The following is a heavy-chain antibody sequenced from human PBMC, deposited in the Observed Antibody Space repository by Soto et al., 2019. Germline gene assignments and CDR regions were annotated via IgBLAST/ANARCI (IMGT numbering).Heavy chain of an antibody. V-gene: IGHV1-46*01. CDR2: INLRDCDT. CDR1: GYSFTRYY. CDR3: VREGNCGGDCYSTYYFDY. J-gene: IGHJ4*02. Sequence: ASVKVSCKASGYSFTRYYIHWVRQAPGRGLEWMGIINLRDCDTRFAQTFQGRVTMTRDTSTTTVYMEMRSLRSEDTAIFYCVREGNCGGDCYSTYYFDYWGLGTLVTVSS. D-gene: IGHD2-21*02.